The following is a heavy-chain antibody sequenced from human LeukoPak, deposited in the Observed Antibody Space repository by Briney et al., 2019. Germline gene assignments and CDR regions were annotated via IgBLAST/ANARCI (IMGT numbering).Heavy chain of an antibody. D-gene: IGHD3-22*01. CDR3: AREISPGSSGDYDDY. J-gene: IGHJ4*02. Sequence: ASLKVSCKASGYTFTSYAMNWVRQAPGHGLEWMGWINTNTGNPTYAQGFTGRFVFSLDTSVSTAYLQISSLKAEDTAVYYCAREISPGSSGDYDDYWGQGTLVTVSS. CDR2: INTNTGNP. V-gene: IGHV7-4-1*02. CDR1: GYTFTSYA.